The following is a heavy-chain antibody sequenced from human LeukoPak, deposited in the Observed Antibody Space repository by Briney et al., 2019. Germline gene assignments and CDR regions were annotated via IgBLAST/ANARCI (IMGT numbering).Heavy chain of an antibody. V-gene: IGHV3-66*01. J-gene: IGHJ4*02. CDR3: ASSTGNYYSFFY. Sequence: GGSLRLSCAVSGFTVTGNNMAWVRQAPGKGLQWVSVIYSGETTYYADSVKGRFTISRDTSKNTMYLQMHSLSAEDTALYYCASSTGNYYSFFYWGQGTLVTVSS. CDR2: IYSGETT. CDR1: GFTVTGNN. D-gene: IGHD4-11*01.